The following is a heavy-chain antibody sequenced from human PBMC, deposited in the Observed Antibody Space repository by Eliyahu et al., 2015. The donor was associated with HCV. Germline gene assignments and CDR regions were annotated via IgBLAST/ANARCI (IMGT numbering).Heavy chain of an antibody. J-gene: IGHJ4*02. CDR2: VSGLGDET. CDR1: GPAFPAYT. V-gene: IGHV3-23*04. CDR3: GNPFASGAYYSADF. D-gene: IGHD4/OR15-4a*01. Sequence: EMHLVQSGGGFVQPGGSLRLSCAAXGPAFPAYTYSWVRQAPGKGLGWVAAVSGLGDETFFADSVRGRFSVSTDILNKTIYLHMDALTAGDTAVYFCGNPFASGAYYSADFWGQGALVTVS.